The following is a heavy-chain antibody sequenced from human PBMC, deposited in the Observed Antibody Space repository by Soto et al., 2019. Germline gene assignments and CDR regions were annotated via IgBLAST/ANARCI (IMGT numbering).Heavy chain of an antibody. D-gene: IGHD6-13*01. CDR1: GFTFSSYA. Sequence: GGSLRLSCAASGFTFSSYAMSWVRQAPGKGLEWVSAISGSGGSTYYADSVKGRFTISRNNSKNTLYLQMNSLRAEDTAVYYCAKGYSSSWYYFDYWGQGTLVTVSS. V-gene: IGHV3-23*01. CDR3: AKGYSSSWYYFDY. CDR2: ISGSGGST. J-gene: IGHJ4*02.